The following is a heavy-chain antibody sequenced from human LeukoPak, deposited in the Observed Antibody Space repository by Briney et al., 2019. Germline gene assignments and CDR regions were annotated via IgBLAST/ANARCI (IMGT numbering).Heavy chain of an antibody. CDR1: GGSFITHY. J-gene: IGHJ3*02. V-gene: IGHV4-4*07. D-gene: IGHD2-15*01. Sequence: SETLSLTCTVSGGSFITHYYNWIRQPAGKGLEFIGRIYTSGITNYNPSLKSRVTISVDTSKNQFSLKLSSVTAADTAVYYCARGPPTRPRIGGGWTRYTKAHAFDIWGQGTMVTVSS. CDR3: ARGPPTRPRIGGGWTRYTKAHAFDI. CDR2: IYTSGIT.